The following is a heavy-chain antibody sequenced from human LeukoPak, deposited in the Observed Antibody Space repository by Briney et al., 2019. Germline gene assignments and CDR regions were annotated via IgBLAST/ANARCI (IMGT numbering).Heavy chain of an antibody. J-gene: IGHJ4*02. CDR3: AKDLHLRYGSGSYYKMGGNFDY. CDR2: ISGSGGST. Sequence: PGGSLRLSCAASGFTFSSYGMSWVRQAPGKGLEWVSAISGSGGSTYYADSVKGRFTISRDNSKNTLYLQMNSLRAEDTAVYYCAKDLHLRYGSGSYYKMGGNFDYWGQGTLVTVSS. V-gene: IGHV3-23*01. CDR1: GFTFSSYG. D-gene: IGHD3-10*01.